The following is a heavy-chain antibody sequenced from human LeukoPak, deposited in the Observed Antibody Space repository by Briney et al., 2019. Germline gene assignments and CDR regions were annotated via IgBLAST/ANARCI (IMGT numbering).Heavy chain of an antibody. CDR1: GGSISSYY. Sequence: SETLSLTCTVSGGSISSYYWSWIRQPPGKGLEWIGYIYYSGSTNYNPSLKSRVTISVDTSKNQFSLKLSSVTAADTAVYYCARGRPYCGGDCYRAFDIWGQGTMVTVSS. CDR3: ARGRPYCGGDCYRAFDI. J-gene: IGHJ3*02. V-gene: IGHV4-59*01. CDR2: IYYSGST. D-gene: IGHD2-21*02.